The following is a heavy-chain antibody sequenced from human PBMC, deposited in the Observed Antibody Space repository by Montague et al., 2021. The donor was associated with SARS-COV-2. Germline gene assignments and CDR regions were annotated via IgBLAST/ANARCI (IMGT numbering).Heavy chain of an antibody. CDR3: ARDLYDSAGYLRDAFDI. CDR1: GGSISGYC. CDR2: ISYSGST. J-gene: IGHJ3*02. D-gene: IGHD3-22*01. Sequence: SETLPLTCTVSGGSISGYCWSWIRQTPGKGLEWIGYISYSGSTNYSPSLKSRVTIFLDTSKNQFSLKLSSVTAADTAVYFCARDLYDSAGYLRDAFDIWGQGTMVTVSS. V-gene: IGHV4-59*13.